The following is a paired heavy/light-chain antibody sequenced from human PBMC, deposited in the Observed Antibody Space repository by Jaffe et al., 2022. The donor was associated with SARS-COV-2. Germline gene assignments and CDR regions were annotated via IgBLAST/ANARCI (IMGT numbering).Light chain of an antibody. CDR2: AAS. V-gene: IGKV1-39*01. J-gene: IGKJ1*01. Sequence: DIQMTQSPSSLSASIGDRVTITCRASQSISNSLNWYQQKPGKAPKPLIYAASSLQSGAPSRFSGSGSGTDFTLTISSLQPEDFATYYCQHTYSSPPWTFGQGTRVEIK. CDR1: QSISNS. CDR3: QHTYSSPPWT.
Heavy chain of an antibody. D-gene: IGHD1-1*01. Sequence: EVQLVESGGGLVQPGGSLRLSCAASGFTFSTYWMSWVRQAPGKGLEWVANIKEDGSQRYYVDSVEGRFTISRDNAKNSLFLQMNNLRDEDTAVYYCTKERQRSLDYWGQGTLVTVSS. CDR2: IKEDGSQR. CDR1: GFTFSTYW. CDR3: TKERQRSLDY. V-gene: IGHV3-7*03. J-gene: IGHJ4*02.